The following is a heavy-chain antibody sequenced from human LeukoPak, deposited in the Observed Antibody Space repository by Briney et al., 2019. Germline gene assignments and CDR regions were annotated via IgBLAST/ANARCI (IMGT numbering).Heavy chain of an antibody. Sequence: GGSLRLSCAASGFTFSSYWMSWVRQAPGKGLEWVANIKKDGSEQKYVDSVKGRFTISRDNARNTLYLQMNSLRAEDTAVYYCARSGDTGYRPQGPWGQGTLVTVSS. V-gene: IGHV3-7*01. D-gene: IGHD5-18*01. CDR1: GFTFSSYW. CDR2: IKKDGSEQ. CDR3: ARSGDTGYRPQGP. J-gene: IGHJ5*02.